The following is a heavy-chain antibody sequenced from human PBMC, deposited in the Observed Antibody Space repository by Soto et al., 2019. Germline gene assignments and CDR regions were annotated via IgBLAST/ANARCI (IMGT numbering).Heavy chain of an antibody. CDR1: GGSIGGSNYF. J-gene: IGHJ6*02. CDR3: TTRSFGVRPVTTTDV. V-gene: IGHV4-39*01. Sequence: SETLSLTCTVSGGSIGGSNYFWGWIRQSPGTGLEWLGTIYSSGTTYYSPSLKSRITMSLDTSKNQLSLNLGSVTAADTAVYYRTTRSFGVRPVTTTDVAGPGTTVTVSS. CDR2: IYSSGTT. D-gene: IGHD3-22*01.